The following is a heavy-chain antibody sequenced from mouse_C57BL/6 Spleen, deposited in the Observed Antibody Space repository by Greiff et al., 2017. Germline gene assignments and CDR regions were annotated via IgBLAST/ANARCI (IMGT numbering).Heavy chain of an antibody. CDR2: ISGGGGNT. CDR3: ARHEDYYAMDY. V-gene: IGHV5-9*01. J-gene: IGHJ4*01. Sequence: EVQVVESGGGLVKPGGSLKLSCAASGFTFSSYTMSWVRQTPEKRLEWVATISGGGGNTYYPDSVKGRFTISRDNAKNTLYLQMSSLRSEDTALYYCARHEDYYAMDYWGQGTSVTVAS. CDR1: GFTFSSYT.